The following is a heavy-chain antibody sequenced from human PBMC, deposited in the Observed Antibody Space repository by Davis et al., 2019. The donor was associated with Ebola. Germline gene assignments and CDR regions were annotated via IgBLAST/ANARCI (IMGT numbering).Heavy chain of an antibody. CDR2: IDYGGNT. D-gene: IGHD6-6*01. CDR3: ARESISVVPSAMRGGMDV. J-gene: IGHJ6*02. V-gene: IGHV4-59*01. CDR1: GGSIINYH. Sequence: PSETLSLTCTVSGGSIINYHWVWIRQTPGKGLEWIGYIDYGGNTYYNPSLKSRVKMSVDTSKKEISLGLSPVTAADAAVYFCARESISVVPSAMRGGMDVWGQGTTVTVSS.